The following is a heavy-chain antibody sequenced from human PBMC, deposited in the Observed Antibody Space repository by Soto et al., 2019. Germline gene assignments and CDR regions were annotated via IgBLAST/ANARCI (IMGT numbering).Heavy chain of an antibody. CDR1: WDSVSSNIAA. V-gene: IGHV6-1*01. D-gene: IGHD1-26*01. J-gene: IGHJ4*02. Sequence: SQTLSLTCAISWDSVSSNIAAWNWIRPSPSRGLEWLGRTYYRSQWYNDYAVSVKSRISINPDTSKNQFSLHLNSVTPEDTAVYYSARDVHGSYCDFWGQGTLVTVSS. CDR3: ARDVHGSYCDF. CDR2: TYYRSQWYN.